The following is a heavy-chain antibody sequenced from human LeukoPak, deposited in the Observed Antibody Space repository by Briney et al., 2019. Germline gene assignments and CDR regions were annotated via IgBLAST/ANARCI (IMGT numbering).Heavy chain of an antibody. CDR2: ISYDGSNK. CDR3: AKVPRMLLGSGAFDI. V-gene: IGHV3-30*04. CDR1: GFTFSSYA. Sequence: PGGSLRLSCAASGFTFSSYAMHWVRQAPGKGLEWVAVISYDGSNKYYADSVKGRFTISRDNSKNTLYLQMNSLRAEDTAVYYCAKVPRMLLGSGAFDIWGQGAMVTVSS. D-gene: IGHD3-3*01. J-gene: IGHJ3*02.